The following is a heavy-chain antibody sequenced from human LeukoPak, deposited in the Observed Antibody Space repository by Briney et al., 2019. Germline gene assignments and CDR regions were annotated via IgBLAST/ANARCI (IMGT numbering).Heavy chain of an antibody. V-gene: IGHV3-21*01. CDR3: ASMITFGGVIDY. Sequence: GGSLRLSCTASGFTFSSYSMNWVRQAPGKGLEWVSSISSGSTYIYYADSVKGRFTISRDNVKNSLYLQMNSLRAEDTAMYYCASMITFGGVIDYWGQGTLVTVSS. D-gene: IGHD3-16*02. CDR1: GFTFSSYS. CDR2: ISSGSTYI. J-gene: IGHJ4*02.